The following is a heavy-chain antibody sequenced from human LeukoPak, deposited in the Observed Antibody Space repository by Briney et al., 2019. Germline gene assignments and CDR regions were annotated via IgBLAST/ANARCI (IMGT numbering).Heavy chain of an antibody. CDR3: ARDDCSSTSCYDNWFDP. CDR1: GYTFTSYG. CDR2: ISAYNGNT. Sequence: ASVKVSCKASGYTFTSYGISWVRQAPGQGLEWMGWISAYNGNTNCAQKLQGRVTMTTDTSTSTAYMELRSLRSDDTAVYYCARDDCSSTSCYDNWFDPWGQGTLVTVSS. V-gene: IGHV1-18*01. D-gene: IGHD2-2*01. J-gene: IGHJ5*02.